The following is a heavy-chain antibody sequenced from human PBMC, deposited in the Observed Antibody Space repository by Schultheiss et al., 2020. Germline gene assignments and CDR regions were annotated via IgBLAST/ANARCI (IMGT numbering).Heavy chain of an antibody. CDR3: ARLSCIGDCYFYFFDY. D-gene: IGHD2-21*02. Sequence: SETLSLTCDVSGGSISSYYWSWIRQPPGKGLVWIGYIDYSGSTNYNPSLNSRLTISVDTSKNQFSLKLSSVTAADTAVYYCARLSCIGDCYFYFFDYWGPGTLVTVSS. J-gene: IGHJ4*02. CDR2: IDYSGST. V-gene: IGHV4-59*08. CDR1: GGSISSYY.